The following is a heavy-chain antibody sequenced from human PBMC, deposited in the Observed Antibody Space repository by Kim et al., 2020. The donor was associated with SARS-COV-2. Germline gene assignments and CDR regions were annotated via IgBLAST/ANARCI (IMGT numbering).Heavy chain of an antibody. CDR3: ARDPRLNGFGFDY. Sequence: YAVSVKSRITINPDTSKNQFSLQLNSVTPEDTAVYYCARDPRLNGFGFDYWGQGTLVTVSS. J-gene: IGHJ4*02. D-gene: IGHD3-10*01. V-gene: IGHV6-1*01.